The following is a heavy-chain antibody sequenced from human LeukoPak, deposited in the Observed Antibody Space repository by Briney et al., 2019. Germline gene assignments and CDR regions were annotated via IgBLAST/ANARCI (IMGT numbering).Heavy chain of an antibody. J-gene: IGHJ5*02. CDR1: GGSISSYY. V-gene: IGHV4-59*01. Sequence: SETLSLTCTVSGGSISSYYWSWIRQPPGKGLEWIGYIYYSGSTNYNPSLKSRVTISVDTSKNQFSLKLSSVTAADTAVYYCARESWYYYDSSGYHPWGQGTLVTVSS. CDR2: IYYSGST. CDR3: ARESWYYYDSSGYHP. D-gene: IGHD3-22*01.